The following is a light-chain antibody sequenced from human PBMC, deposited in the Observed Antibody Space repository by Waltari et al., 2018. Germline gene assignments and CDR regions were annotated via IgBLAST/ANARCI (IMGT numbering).Light chain of an antibody. CDR1: QGIRND. V-gene: IGKV1-6*01. CDR2: AAS. J-gene: IGKJ1*01. Sequence: AIQMTQSPSSLSASEGDTVTITCRASQGIRNDLGWYQQKPGKAPKLLIYAASSLQSGVPSRFSGSGSGTDFTLTISSLQAEDVAVYYCQQYYSTPPTFGQGTKVEIK. CDR3: QQYYSTPPT.